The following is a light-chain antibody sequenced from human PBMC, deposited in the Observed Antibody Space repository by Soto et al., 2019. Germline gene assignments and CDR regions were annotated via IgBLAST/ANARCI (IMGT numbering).Light chain of an antibody. CDR1: QSVASD. V-gene: IGKV1-5*01. J-gene: IGKJ1*01. CDR2: DAS. Sequence: GERATLSCRAIQSVASDHLAWYQQKPGQAPRLLIYDASSLQSGVPPRFSGSGSGTEFTLTIRSLQPDDIATYYCQQYSSYSAWTFGEGTKVDNK. CDR3: QQYSSYSAWT.